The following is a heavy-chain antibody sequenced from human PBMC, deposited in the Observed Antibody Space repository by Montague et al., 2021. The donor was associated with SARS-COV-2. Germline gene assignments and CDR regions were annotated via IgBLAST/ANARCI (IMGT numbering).Heavy chain of an antibody. CDR2: IYYSGST. CDR1: GGSITSSSYY. CDR3: ARQAIKFTHWFDP. J-gene: IGHJ5*02. D-gene: IGHD3-9*01. V-gene: IGHV4-39*01. Sequence: SETLSLTCTVSGGSITSSSYYWGWIRQPPGKGLEWIGSIYYSGSTYYNPSLKSRVTISVDTSKNQFPLKLSSVTAADTAVYYCARQAIKFTHWFDPRGQGTLVTVSS.